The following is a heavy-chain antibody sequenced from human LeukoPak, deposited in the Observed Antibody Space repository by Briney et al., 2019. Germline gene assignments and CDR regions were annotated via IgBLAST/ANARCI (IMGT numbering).Heavy chain of an antibody. CDR1: GGTFSSYA. J-gene: IGHJ4*02. V-gene: IGHV1-69*05. CDR3: AKDIRIAVAGGVDY. D-gene: IGHD6-19*01. Sequence: ASVKVSCKASGGTFSSYAISWVRQAPGQGLEWMGGIIPIFGTANYAQKFQGRVTITTDESTSTAYMELSSLRSEDTAVYYCAKDIRIAVAGGVDYWGQGTLVTVSS. CDR2: IIPIFGTA.